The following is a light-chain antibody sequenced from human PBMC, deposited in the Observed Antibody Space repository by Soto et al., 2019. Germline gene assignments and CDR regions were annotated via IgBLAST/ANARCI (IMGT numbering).Light chain of an antibody. CDR3: SSYTINSTPYV. J-gene: IGLJ1*01. CDR2: EVS. Sequence: QSALTQPASVSGSPGQSITISCTGTSSDVGGYNYVSWYQQHPGKAPKLIIYEVSNRPSGVSNRFSGSKSANTASLTISGLQAEDEADYYCSSYTINSTPYVFGTATKLTVL. CDR1: SSDVGGYNY. V-gene: IGLV2-14*01.